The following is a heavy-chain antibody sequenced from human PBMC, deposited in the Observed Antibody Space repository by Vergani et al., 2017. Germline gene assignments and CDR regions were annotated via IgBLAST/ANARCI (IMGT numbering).Heavy chain of an antibody. CDR3: VRTEYCTGIACNTRFDS. CDR1: GFSFNTYW. J-gene: IGHJ5*01. CDR2: IDEYGNKA. V-gene: IGHV3-74*03. D-gene: IGHD2-8*02. Sequence: EVQLVESGGGSVQSGGSLRLSCVASGFSFNTYWMHWVRHVPGKGLMWVARIDEYGNKATYGDFETGRFTISRDNAKNTVFLQMNTLRADDAGVYYCVRTEYCTGIACNTRFDSWGQGALGTVSS.